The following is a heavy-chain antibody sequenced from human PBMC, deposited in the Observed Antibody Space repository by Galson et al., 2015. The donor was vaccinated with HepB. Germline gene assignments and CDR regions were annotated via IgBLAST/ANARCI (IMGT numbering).Heavy chain of an antibody. CDR2: INPGGGHT. CDR1: GYTFTSYY. D-gene: IGHD3-10*01. J-gene: IGHJ4*02. Sequence: SVKVSCKASGYTFTSYYIHWVRQAPGQGLEWMGIINPGGGHTSYAQKLQGRVTMTRDTSTSTVYMEVTSLRSEDTAVFYCARGGNGSGNRIDFDYWGQGTLVTVSS. CDR3: ARGGNGSGNRIDFDY. V-gene: IGHV1-46*04.